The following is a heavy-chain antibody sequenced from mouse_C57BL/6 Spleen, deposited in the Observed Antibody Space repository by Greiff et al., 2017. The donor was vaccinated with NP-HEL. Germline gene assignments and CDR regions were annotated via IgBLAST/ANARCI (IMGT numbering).Heavy chain of an antibody. D-gene: IGHD1-1*01. J-gene: IGHJ2*01. CDR1: GFTFSDYG. CDR3: ARWTTVVARYFDY. V-gene: IGHV5-17*01. Sequence: EVKLVESGGGLVKPGGSLKLSCAAFGFTFSDYGMHWVRQAPEKGLEWVAYISSGSSTIYYADTVKGRFTISRDNAKNTLFLQMTSLRSEDTAMYYCARWTTVVARYFDYWGQGTTLTVSS. CDR2: ISSGSSTI.